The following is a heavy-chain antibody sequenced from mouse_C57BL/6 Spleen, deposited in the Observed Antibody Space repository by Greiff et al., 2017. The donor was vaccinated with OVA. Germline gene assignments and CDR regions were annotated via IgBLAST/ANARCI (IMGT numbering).Heavy chain of an antibody. CDR2: INPSNGGT. CDR3: AREGLWDYDPFAY. D-gene: IGHD2-4*01. CDR1: GYTFTSYW. Sequence: QVQLQQPGTELVKPGASVKLSCKASGYTFTSYWMPWVKQRPGQGLEWIGNINPSNGGTNYNEKFKSKATLTVDKSSSTAYMQLSSLTSEDSAFYYCAREGLWDYDPFAYWGQGTLVTVSA. J-gene: IGHJ3*01. V-gene: IGHV1-53*01.